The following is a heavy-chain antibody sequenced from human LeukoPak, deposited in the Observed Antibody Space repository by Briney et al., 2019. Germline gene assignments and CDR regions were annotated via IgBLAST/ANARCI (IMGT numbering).Heavy chain of an antibody. V-gene: IGHV3-74*01. CDR1: GFTFSSYW. CDR3: ARDKYGGNSNAFDI. D-gene: IGHD4-23*01. Sequence: GGSLRLSCAASGFTFSSYWMHWVRQAPGKGLVWVSRINSDESSTHYADSVKGRFTISRDNAKNTLYLQMNSLRAEDTAMYYCARDKYGGNSNAFDIRGQGTMVTVSS. J-gene: IGHJ3*02. CDR2: INSDESST.